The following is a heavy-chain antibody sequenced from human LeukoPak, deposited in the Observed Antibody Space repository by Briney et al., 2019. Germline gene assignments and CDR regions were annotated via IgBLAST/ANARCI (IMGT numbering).Heavy chain of an antibody. CDR3: ARDLAMVRGVMDY. D-gene: IGHD3-10*01. J-gene: IGHJ4*02. V-gene: IGHV1-69*05. CDR2: IIPIFGTA. CDR1: GGAFSSYA. Sequence: SVKVSCKASGGAFSSYAISWVRQAPGQGLEWMGGIIPIFGTANYAQKFQGRVTITTDESTSTAYMELSSLRSEDTAVYYCARDLAMVRGVMDYWGQGTLVTVSS.